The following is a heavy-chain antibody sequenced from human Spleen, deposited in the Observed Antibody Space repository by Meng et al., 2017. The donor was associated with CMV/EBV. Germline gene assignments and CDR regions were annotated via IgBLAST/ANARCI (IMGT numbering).Heavy chain of an antibody. Sequence: SGGYYWSWIRQHPGKGLEWIGYIYYSGSTYYNPSLKSRVTISVDTSKNQFSLKLSSVTAADTAVYYCARVSGRYDTSGYYQRFFDYWGQGTLVTVSS. CDR1: SGGYY. J-gene: IGHJ4*02. D-gene: IGHD3-22*01. CDR2: IYYSGST. CDR3: ARVSGRYDTSGYYQRFFDY. V-gene: IGHV4-31*02.